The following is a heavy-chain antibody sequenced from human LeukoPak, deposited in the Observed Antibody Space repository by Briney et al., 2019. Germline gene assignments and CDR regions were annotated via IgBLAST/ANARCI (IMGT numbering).Heavy chain of an antibody. V-gene: IGHV3-30*18. D-gene: IGHD3-10*01. Sequence: GGSLRLSCAASGFTFSSYGMHWVRQAPGKGLEWVAVISYDGSNKYYADSVKGRFTISRDNSKNTLFLQMNSLRAEDTAVYYCAKEDYFGSGSYLGYWGQGTLVTVSS. J-gene: IGHJ4*02. CDR3: AKEDYFGSGSYLGY. CDR2: ISYDGSNK. CDR1: GFTFSSYG.